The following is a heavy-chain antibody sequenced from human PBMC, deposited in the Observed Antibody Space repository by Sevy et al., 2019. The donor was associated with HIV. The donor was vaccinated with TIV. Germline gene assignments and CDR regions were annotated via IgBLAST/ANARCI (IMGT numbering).Heavy chain of an antibody. Sequence: GGSLRLSCAASGFTFSRYAMSWVRQAPGKGLEWMSIISGDASTTYYADSVKGRFTISRDNSKNTLSLQMNSLRAEDTALYYCAKDGRGGIMRWALDIWGQGTMVTVSS. CDR1: GFTFSRYA. D-gene: IGHD2-21*01. V-gene: IGHV3-23*01. CDR3: AKDGRGGIMRWALDI. J-gene: IGHJ3*02. CDR2: ISGDASTT.